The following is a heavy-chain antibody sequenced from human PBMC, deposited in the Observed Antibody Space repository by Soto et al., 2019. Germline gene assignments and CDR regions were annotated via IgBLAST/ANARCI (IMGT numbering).Heavy chain of an antibody. V-gene: IGHV4-39*01. CDR1: GGSISTINYY. CDR3: ATSGYYDSSGYYTNWYFDL. J-gene: IGHJ2*01. Sequence: PSETLSLTCTVSGGSISTINYYWSWIRQPPDKGLEWIGTIYYSGSAYNNPSLKSRVTISVDTSKNQFSLKLSSVTAADTAVYYCATSGYYDSSGYYTNWYFDLWGRGTLVTVSS. D-gene: IGHD3-22*01. CDR2: IYYSGSA.